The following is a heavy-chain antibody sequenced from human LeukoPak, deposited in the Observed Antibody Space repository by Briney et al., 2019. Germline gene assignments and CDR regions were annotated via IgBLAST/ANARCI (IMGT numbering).Heavy chain of an antibody. CDR3: ARGDEDPVGSNWFDP. CDR2: IYYSGST. V-gene: IGHV4-39*07. J-gene: IGHJ5*02. CDR1: GGSISSSSYY. D-gene: IGHD3-16*01. Sequence: PSETLSLTCTVSGGSISSSSYYWGWIRQPPGKGLEWIGSIYYSGSTYYNPSLKSRVTISVDTSKNQFSLKLSSVTAADTAVYYCARGDEDPVGSNWFDPWGQGTLVTVSS.